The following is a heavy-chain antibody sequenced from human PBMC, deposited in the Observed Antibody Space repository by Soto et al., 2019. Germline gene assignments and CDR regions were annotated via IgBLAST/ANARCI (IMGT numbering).Heavy chain of an antibody. J-gene: IGHJ4*02. D-gene: IGHD2-15*01. Sequence: QITLKESGPTLVKPTQTLTLTCTFSGFSLSTSGVGVGWIRQPPGKALEWLALIYWDDDKRYSPSLKSRLTXTMXTSKNQVVLTMTTMDPVDTATYYCAHGTRISSYDYWGQGTLVTVSS. V-gene: IGHV2-5*02. CDR2: IYWDDDK. CDR3: AHGTRISSYDY. CDR1: GFSLSTSGVG.